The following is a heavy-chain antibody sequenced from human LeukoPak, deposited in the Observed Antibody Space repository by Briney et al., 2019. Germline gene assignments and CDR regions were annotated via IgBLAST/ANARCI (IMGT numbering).Heavy chain of an antibody. CDR2: IYYSGST. CDR3: ARVHSHTYYYDSSGYYYFDY. D-gene: IGHD3-22*01. J-gene: IGHJ4*02. CDR1: GGSISSGGYY. V-gene: IGHV4-31*03. Sequence: PSETLSLTCTVSGGSISSGGYYWSWIRQHPGKGLEWIGYIYYSGSTYYNPSLKSRVTISVDTSKNQFSLKLSSVTAADTAAYYCARVHSHTYYYDSSGYYYFDYWGQGTLVTVSS.